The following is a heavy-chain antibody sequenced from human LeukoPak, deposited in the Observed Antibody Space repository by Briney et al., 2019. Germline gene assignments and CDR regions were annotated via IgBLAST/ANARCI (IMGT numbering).Heavy chain of an antibody. J-gene: IGHJ4*02. CDR1: GYTFTSYD. Sequence: GASVKVSCEASGYTFTSYDINWVRQATGQGLEWMGWMNPNSGNTGYAQKFQGRVTITRNTSISTAYMELSSLRSEDTAVYYCARGHPYDSSGYVDYWGREPWSPSPQ. CDR2: MNPNSGNT. CDR3: ARGHPYDSSGYVDY. D-gene: IGHD3-22*01. V-gene: IGHV1-8*03.